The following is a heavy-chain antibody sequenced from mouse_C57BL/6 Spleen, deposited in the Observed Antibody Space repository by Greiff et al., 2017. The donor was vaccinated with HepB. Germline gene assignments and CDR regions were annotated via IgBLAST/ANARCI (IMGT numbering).Heavy chain of an antibody. CDR2: IDPSDSYT. CDR1: GYTFTSYW. D-gene: IGHD1-1*01. Sequence: QVHVKQPGAELVMPGASVKLSCKASGYTFTSYWMHWVKQRPGQGLEWIGEIDPSDSYTNYNQKFKGKSTLTVDKSSSTAYMQLSSLTSEDSAVYYCARRAYYYGSSYWYFDVWGTGTTVTVSS. J-gene: IGHJ1*03. V-gene: IGHV1-69*01. CDR3: ARRAYYYGSSYWYFDV.